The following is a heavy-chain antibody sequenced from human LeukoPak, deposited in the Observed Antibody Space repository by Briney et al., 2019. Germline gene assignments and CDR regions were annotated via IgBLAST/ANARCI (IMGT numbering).Heavy chain of an antibody. J-gene: IGHJ4*02. V-gene: IGHV1-69*06. CDR1: GGTFSSYA. CDR2: IIPIFGTA. CDR3: ASRIAAAGRVYLDY. Sequence: SVTVSFKGSGGTFSSYAISWVRQAPGQGLGWMGGIIPIFGTANYAQKFQGRVTITADKSTSTAYIELSSLRSEDTAVYYCASRIAAAGRVYLDYWGQGTLVTVSS. D-gene: IGHD6-13*01.